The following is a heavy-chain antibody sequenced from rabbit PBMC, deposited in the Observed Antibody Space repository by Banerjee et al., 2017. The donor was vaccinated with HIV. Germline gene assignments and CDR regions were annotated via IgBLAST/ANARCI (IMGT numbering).Heavy chain of an antibody. Sequence: QQLEESGGGLVKPGASLTLTCTASGIDFSIYYYMCWVRQAPGKGLEWIACIYTTTGGTYYATWAKGRFTISKTSSTTVTLQMTSLTAADTATYFCARSNSNKAYGMDLWGQGTLV. CDR2: IYTTTGGT. CDR1: GIDFSIYYY. J-gene: IGHJ6*01. CDR3: ARSNSNKAYGMDL. V-gene: IGHV1S40*01. D-gene: IGHD4-1*01.